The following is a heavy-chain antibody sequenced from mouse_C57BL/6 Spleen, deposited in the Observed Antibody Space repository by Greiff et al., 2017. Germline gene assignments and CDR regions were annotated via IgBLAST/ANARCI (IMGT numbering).Heavy chain of an antibody. V-gene: IGHV6-6*01. J-gene: IGHJ2*01. CDR3: TRRSNYYYFDY. D-gene: IGHD2-5*01. CDR2: IRNKANNHAT. Sequence: EVQGVDSGGGLVQPGGSMKLSCAASGFTFSDAWMDWVRQSPEKGLEWVAEIRNKANNHATYYAESVKGRFTISRDDSKSSVYLQMNSLRAEDTGIYYCTRRSNYYYFDYWGQGTTLTVSS. CDR1: GFTFSDAW.